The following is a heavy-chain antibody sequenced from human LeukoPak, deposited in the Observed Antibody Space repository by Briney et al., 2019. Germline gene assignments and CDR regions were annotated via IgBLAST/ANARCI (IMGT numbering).Heavy chain of an antibody. CDR3: ARGGYDFWTMDRSFDP. CDR2: IYPGDSDT. CDR1: GYSFTSYW. V-gene: IGHV5-51*01. D-gene: IGHD3-3*01. Sequence: GESLKISCKGSGYSFTSYWIGWVRQMPGKGLEWMGIIYPGDSDTRYSPSFQGQVTISADKSISTAYLQWSSLKASDTAMYYCARGGYDFWTMDRSFDPWGQGTLVTVSS. J-gene: IGHJ5*02.